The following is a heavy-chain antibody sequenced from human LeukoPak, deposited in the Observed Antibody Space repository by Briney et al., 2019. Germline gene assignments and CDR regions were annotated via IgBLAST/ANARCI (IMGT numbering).Heavy chain of an antibody. J-gene: IGHJ4*02. CDR3: ARDHSPYYYDSSGWHFDY. D-gene: IGHD3-22*01. CDR2: IIPILGIA. V-gene: IGHV1-69*04. CDR1: GGTFSSYA. Sequence: SVKVSCKASGGTFSSYAISWVRQAPGQGLEWMGRIIPILGIANYAQKFQGRVTITADKSTSTAYMELSSLRSEDTAVYYCARDHSPYYYDSSGWHFDYWGQGTLVTVSS.